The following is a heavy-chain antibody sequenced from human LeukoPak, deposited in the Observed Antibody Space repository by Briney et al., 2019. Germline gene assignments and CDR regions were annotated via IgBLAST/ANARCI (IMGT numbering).Heavy chain of an antibody. V-gene: IGHV4-59*01. CDR1: GDSISDNY. Sequence: SETLSLTCTVSGDSISDNYWSWIRQSPGKGLEWIGYISYRGSTNYNPSLKSRVTISLDTSKNQFSLKLSSVTAADTAVYYCARGGLENGYHSNDGFDIWGQGTMVTVSS. CDR2: ISYRGST. J-gene: IGHJ3*02. CDR3: ARGGLENGYHSNDGFDI. D-gene: IGHD3-22*01.